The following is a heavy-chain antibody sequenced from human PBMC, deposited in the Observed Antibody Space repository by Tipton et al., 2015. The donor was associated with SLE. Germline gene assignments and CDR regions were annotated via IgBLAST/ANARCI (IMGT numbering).Heavy chain of an antibody. D-gene: IGHD3-22*01. CDR2: ISSSSSTI. J-gene: IGHJ2*01. CDR3: ARGGGLTMIVVGRYFDL. Sequence: SLRLSCAASGFTFSSYAMNWVRQAPGKGLEWVSYISSSSSTIYYADSVKGRFTISRDNAKNSLYLQMNSLRAEDTAVYYCARGGGLTMIVVGRYFDLWGRSTLVTVSS. CDR1: GFTFSSYA. V-gene: IGHV3-48*01.